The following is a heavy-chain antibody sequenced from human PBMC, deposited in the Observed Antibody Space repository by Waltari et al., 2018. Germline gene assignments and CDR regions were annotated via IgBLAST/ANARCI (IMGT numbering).Heavy chain of an antibody. Sequence: EVQLVESGGGLVQPGGSLRLSCSASGFTFSSYSMTWVRQAPGKGVGWVSYISSSSSTIYYADSVKGRFTISRDNAKNSLYLQMNSLRAEDTAVYYCARDNSSTSCYFWGQGTLVTVSS. CDR3: ARDNSSTSCYF. CDR2: ISSSSSTI. D-gene: IGHD2-2*01. J-gene: IGHJ4*02. V-gene: IGHV3-48*01. CDR1: GFTFSSYS.